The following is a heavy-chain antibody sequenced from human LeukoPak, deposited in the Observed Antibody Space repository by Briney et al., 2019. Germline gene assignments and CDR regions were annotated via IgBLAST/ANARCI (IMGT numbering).Heavy chain of an antibody. J-gene: IGHJ6*02. CDR3: ARGPVAIRFYGMDV. D-gene: IGHD2-2*02. V-gene: IGHV3-21*01. CDR2: ISSSSDYI. CDR1: GFTFSSYS. Sequence: GGSLRLSCAASGFTFSSYSMNWVRQAPGKGLEWVSSISSSSDYIYYADSVKGRFTISRDNAKNSLYLQMNSLRAEDTAVYYCARGPVAIRFYGMDVWGQGTTVTVSS.